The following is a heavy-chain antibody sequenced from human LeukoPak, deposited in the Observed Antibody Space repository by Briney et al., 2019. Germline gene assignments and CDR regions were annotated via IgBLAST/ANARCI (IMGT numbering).Heavy chain of an antibody. CDR2: ISSSSSTI. V-gene: IGHV3-48*01. J-gene: IGHJ4*02. Sequence: GGSLRLSCAASGFTFSSYSMNWVRQAPGKGLEWVSYISSSSSTIHYADSVKGRFTISRDNAKNSLYLQMNSLRAEDTAVYYCAKDRTLYSSSWYYFDYWGQGTLVTVSS. CDR1: GFTFSSYS. CDR3: AKDRTLYSSSWYYFDY. D-gene: IGHD6-13*01.